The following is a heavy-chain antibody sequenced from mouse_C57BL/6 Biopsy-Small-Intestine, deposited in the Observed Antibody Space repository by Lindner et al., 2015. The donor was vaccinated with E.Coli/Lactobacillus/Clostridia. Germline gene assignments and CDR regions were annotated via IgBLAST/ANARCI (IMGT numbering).Heavy chain of an antibody. CDR3: ARRGQTAQATFYFDY. Sequence: VQLQESGPVLVKPGASVKMSCKASGYTFTDYYMNWVKQSHGKSLEWIGVINPYNGGTSYNQKFKGKATLTVDKSSSTAYMELNSLTSEDSAVYYCARRGQTAQATFYFDYWGQGTTLTVSS. CDR2: INPYNGGT. V-gene: IGHV1-19*01. J-gene: IGHJ2*01. CDR1: GYTFTDYY. D-gene: IGHD3-2*02.